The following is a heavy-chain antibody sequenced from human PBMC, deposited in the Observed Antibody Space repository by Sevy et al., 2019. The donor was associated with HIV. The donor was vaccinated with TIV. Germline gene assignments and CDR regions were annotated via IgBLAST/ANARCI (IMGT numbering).Heavy chain of an antibody. CDR2: ISSSSGII. Sequence: GGSLRLSCAASDFTFNNYNINWVRQAPGKGLEWVSFISSSSGIIYYADSVKGRFTISRDNAKNSLFLQMNSLRAEDTAVYYCARDKTILGGRYGMDAWGQGTTVTVSS. CDR1: DFTFNNYN. V-gene: IGHV3-21*01. D-gene: IGHD3-3*01. J-gene: IGHJ6*02. CDR3: ARDKTILGGRYGMDA.